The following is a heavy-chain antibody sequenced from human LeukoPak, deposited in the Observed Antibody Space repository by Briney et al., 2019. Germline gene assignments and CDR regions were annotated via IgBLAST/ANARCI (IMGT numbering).Heavy chain of an antibody. D-gene: IGHD3-3*01. J-gene: IGHJ6*02. CDR1: GHTFTGYY. Sequence: ASVKVSCKASGHTFTGYYMHWVRQAPGQGLEWMGWINPNSGGTNYAQKFQGWVTMTRDTSISTAYMELSRLRSDDTAAYYCAREKKIDYDFWSGYFGGYGMDVWGQGTTVTVSS. V-gene: IGHV1-2*04. CDR2: INPNSGGT. CDR3: AREKKIDYDFWSGYFGGYGMDV.